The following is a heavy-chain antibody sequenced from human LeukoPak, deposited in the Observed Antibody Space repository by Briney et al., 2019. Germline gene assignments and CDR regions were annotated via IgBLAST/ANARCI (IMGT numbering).Heavy chain of an antibody. V-gene: IGHV3-30*02. CDR3: ARAGLLAYCGGDCLDY. D-gene: IGHD2-21*01. CDR1: GFTFSSYG. CDR2: IRYDGSNK. J-gene: IGHJ4*02. Sequence: PGGSLRLSCAASGFTFSSYGMHWVRQAPGKGLEWVAFIRYDGSNKYYADSVKGRFTISRDNAKNSLYLQMNSLRAEDTAVYYCARAGLLAYCGGDCLDYWGQGTLVTVSS.